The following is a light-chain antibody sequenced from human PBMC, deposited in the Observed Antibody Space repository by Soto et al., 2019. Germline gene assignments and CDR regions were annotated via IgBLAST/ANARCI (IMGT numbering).Light chain of an antibody. CDR3: MQALQTPRA. Sequence: DIVITHSALSVAVNRVSPDSYSCRARQSLLHSNGYNYLDWYLQKPGQSPQLLIYLGSNRASGVPDRFSGSGSGTDFTLKISRVEAEDVGVYYCMQALQTPRAFGQGTRLEIK. CDR1: QSLLHSNGYNY. V-gene: IGKV2-28*01. J-gene: IGKJ5*01. CDR2: LGS.